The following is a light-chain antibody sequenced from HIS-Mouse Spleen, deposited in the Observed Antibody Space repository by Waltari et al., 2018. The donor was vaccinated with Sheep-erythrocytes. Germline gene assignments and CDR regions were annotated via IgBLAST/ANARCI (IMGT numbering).Light chain of an antibody. CDR3: CSYAGSSTPWV. CDR2: EGS. V-gene: IGLV2-23*01. J-gene: IGLJ3*02. CDR1: SSDVGSYNL. Sequence: QSALTQPASVSGSPGQSITISCTGTSSDVGSYNLVSWYQQHPGKAPKLMIYEGSKRRSGVSNRFFGSKSGNTASLTISGLQAADEADYYCCSYAGSSTPWVFGGGTKLTVL.